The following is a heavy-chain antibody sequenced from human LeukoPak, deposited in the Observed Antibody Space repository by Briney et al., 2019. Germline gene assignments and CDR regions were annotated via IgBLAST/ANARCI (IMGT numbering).Heavy chain of an antibody. J-gene: IGHJ4*02. V-gene: IGHV4-59*08. CDR2: IYYSGST. D-gene: IGHD3-10*01. Sequence: PSETLSLTCIVSGDSINNYYWSWIRQSPGKGLEWIGYIYYSGSTKYNPSLKSRVTILVDTSKNQFSLKLSSVTAADTATYYCSRHRGSGSPYFDYWAREPWSPSPQ. CDR1: GDSINNYY. CDR3: SRHRGSGSPYFDY.